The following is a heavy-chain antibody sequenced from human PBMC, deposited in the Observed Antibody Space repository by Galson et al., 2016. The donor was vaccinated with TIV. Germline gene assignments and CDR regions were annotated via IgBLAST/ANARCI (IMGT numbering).Heavy chain of an antibody. V-gene: IGHV3-66*02. J-gene: IGHJ4*02. CDR3: VSPAGSDYYDTYGYYSY. CDR1: GFNVSINY. CDR2: IYRSGTT. D-gene: IGHD3-22*01. Sequence: SLRLSCAASGFNVSINYMTWVRQAPGKGLDWVSIIYRSGTTYYADSVKGRFTISRDDSKNTLYLQMNTLRAEDTAVYYCVSPAGSDYYDTYGYYSYWGQGTLVTVSS.